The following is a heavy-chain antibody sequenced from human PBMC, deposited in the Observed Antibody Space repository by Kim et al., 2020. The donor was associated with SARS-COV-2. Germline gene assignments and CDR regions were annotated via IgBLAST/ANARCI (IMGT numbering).Heavy chain of an antibody. V-gene: IGHV4-4*02. CDR3: SGSSGWYRLDY. CDR2: MFHSGTT. Sequence: SETLSLTCAVSGVSITSATWWTWVRQPPGKGLEWIGEMFHSGTTNYNPSLKSRVTISVDKSKNHFSLNLTSVTAADTVVSYCSGSSGWYRLDYSGQGTLV. D-gene: IGHD6-19*01. J-gene: IGHJ4*02. CDR1: GVSITSATW.